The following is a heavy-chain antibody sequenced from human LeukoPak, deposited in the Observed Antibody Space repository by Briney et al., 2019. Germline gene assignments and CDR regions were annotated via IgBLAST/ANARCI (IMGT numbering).Heavy chain of an antibody. Sequence: GESLKISCKGSVYSFTSYWIGGVRPMPGKVLEWVGIIFPSDSDTRYSASFQGQVTISADKSISTAYLQWSSLKAWDSAMFYCARSGVSGYGWDYWGQGTLVTVSS. J-gene: IGHJ4*02. CDR3: ARSGVSGYGWDY. D-gene: IGHD5-12*01. V-gene: IGHV5-51*01. CDR1: VYSFTSYW. CDR2: IFPSDSDT.